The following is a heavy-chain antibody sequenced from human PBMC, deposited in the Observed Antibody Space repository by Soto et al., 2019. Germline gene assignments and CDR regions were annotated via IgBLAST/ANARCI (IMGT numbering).Heavy chain of an antibody. CDR2: ISAYNGNT. D-gene: IGHD6-13*01. Sequence: ASVKVSCKASGYTFTSYGIIWVRQAPGQGLEWMGWISAYNGNTNYAEKVRGRVTMTTDTSTSTAYMELRSLRSDDTAVYYCAREALYSSGWYYSDYWGQGTPVTVS. CDR3: AREALYSSGWYYSDY. V-gene: IGHV1-18*01. J-gene: IGHJ4*02. CDR1: GYTFTSYG.